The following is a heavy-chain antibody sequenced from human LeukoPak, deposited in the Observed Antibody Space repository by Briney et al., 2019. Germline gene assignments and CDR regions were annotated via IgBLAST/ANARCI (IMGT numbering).Heavy chain of an antibody. CDR2: IGYRGGSI. V-gene: IGHV3-23*01. Sequence: GGSLRLSCAASGFTFSNYAMSWVRQAPGKGLEWVSIIGYRGGSIYYAHSVQGRFTISRDNSKNTLSLQMDGLRPEDTAVYYCAKSWGYTKPYYNYMDVWGKGTTVTVSS. CDR1: GFTFSNYA. CDR3: AKSWGYTKPYYNYMDV. J-gene: IGHJ6*03. D-gene: IGHD3-16*02.